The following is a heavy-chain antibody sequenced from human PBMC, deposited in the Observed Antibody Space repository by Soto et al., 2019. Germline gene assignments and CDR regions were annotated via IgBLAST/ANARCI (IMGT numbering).Heavy chain of an antibody. Sequence: PSETLSLTCAVYGGSFSGYYWTWTRQSPGKGLEWIGQISYSGSTNYNPSLKSRVFISIGTSNNQFSLKLSSMTAADTALYYCAGVGGRRWNFDSWGQGILVTVSS. CDR2: ISYSGST. V-gene: IGHV4-34*01. CDR3: AGVGGRRWNFDS. CDR1: GGSFSGYY. D-gene: IGHD3-16*01. J-gene: IGHJ4*02.